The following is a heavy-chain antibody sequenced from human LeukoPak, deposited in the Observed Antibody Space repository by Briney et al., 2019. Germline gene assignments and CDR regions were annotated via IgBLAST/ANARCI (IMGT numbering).Heavy chain of an antibody. D-gene: IGHD3-10*01. J-gene: IGHJ4*02. Sequence: SETLSLTCTVSGASISGYYWSWIRQPPGKGLEWIGYIYYSGSTNYNPSLKSRVTISIDTSKNQFSLKLSSVTAADTAIYYCARGFYSYGSVLHDYRGQGTLVTVSS. CDR2: IYYSGST. CDR3: ARGFYSYGSVLHDY. V-gene: IGHV4-59*01. CDR1: GASISGYY.